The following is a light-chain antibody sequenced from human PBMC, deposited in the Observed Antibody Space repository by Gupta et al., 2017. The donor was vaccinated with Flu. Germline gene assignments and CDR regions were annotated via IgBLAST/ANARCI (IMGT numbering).Light chain of an antibody. V-gene: IGLV1-44*01. CDR3: AAWDESLDGAV. CDR1: RSNVGHNP. J-gene: IGLJ2*01. Sequence: QSVPTQPASASGTPGQRLTMSCSGSRSNVGHNPVNWYQHVPGTAPKFLLSTLSHRPSGTPERFSTSKSGNSASLTISGLQPEDEAIYYCAAWDESLDGAVFGGGTKLTVL. CDR2: TLS.